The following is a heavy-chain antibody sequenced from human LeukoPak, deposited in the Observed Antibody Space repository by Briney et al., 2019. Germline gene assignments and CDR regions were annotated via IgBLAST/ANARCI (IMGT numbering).Heavy chain of an antibody. CDR2: IYYSGST. V-gene: IGHV4-59*08. CDR3: ARRYCSGGSCYSSLDY. Sequence: SETLSLTCTVSGXSISSYYWSWIRQPPGKGLEWIGYIYYSGSTNYNPSLKSRVTISVDTSKNQFSLKLSSAPAADTAVYYCARRYCSGGSCYSSLDYWGQGSLVTVSS. D-gene: IGHD2-15*01. CDR1: GXSISSYY. J-gene: IGHJ4*02.